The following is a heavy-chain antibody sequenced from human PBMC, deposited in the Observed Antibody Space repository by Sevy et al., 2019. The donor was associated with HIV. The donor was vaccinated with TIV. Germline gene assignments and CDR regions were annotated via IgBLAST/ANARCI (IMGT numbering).Heavy chain of an antibody. J-gene: IGHJ6*02. CDR2: SYYTGTT. Sequence: SETLSPPFTVPGGSISSSSYYWARIPPSPGKGLGWIGSSYYTGTTHSNPSLKSRVTISKDISKNQFFLRLRSVTAADTAMYFCARPNSMASYTLDVWGQGTTVTVSS. V-gene: IGHV4-39*01. CDR3: ARPNSMASYTLDV. D-gene: IGHD3-10*01. CDR1: GGSISSSSYY.